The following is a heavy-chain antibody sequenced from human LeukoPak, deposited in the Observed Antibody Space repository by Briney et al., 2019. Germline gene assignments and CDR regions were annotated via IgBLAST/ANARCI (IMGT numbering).Heavy chain of an antibody. D-gene: IGHD1-14*01. V-gene: IGHV4-39*07. J-gene: IGHJ4*02. CDR2: IFYGGST. CDR1: GDSIYNSDYY. Sequence: SETLSLTCTVSGDSIYNSDYYWGWIRQPPGKGLEWIGSIFYGGSTYYNPSLESRVTVSIATSKSQFSLKLRSVTAADTAVYYCARFGSRIGTGVSFGFDSWGQGTLVLVSS. CDR3: ARFGSRIGTGVSFGFDS.